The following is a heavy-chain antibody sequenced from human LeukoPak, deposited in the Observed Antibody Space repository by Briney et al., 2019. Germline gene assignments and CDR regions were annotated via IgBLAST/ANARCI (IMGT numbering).Heavy chain of an antibody. Sequence: PGGSLRLSCAASGFTVSSNYMSWVRQAPGKGLEWVSVIYSGGSTYYADSVKGRFTISRDNSKNTLYLQMNSLRAEDTAVYYCARDPYYFASGSYSDYWGQGTLVTVSS. V-gene: IGHV3-53*01. CDR1: GFTVSSNY. D-gene: IGHD3-10*01. CDR2: IYSGGST. CDR3: ARDPYYFASGSYSDY. J-gene: IGHJ4*02.